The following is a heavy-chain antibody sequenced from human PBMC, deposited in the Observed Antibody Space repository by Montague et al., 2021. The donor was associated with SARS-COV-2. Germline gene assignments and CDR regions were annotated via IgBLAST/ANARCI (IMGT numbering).Heavy chain of an antibody. Sequence: SETLSLTCSVSGGSLRYSYWTWIRQAPGRGLEWIGYIYHTGTTKYNPALQSRLTISVDTAKNQFFLSLTSVTAADTAVYYCARVSSTALRGVIKTSGYYALDVWGHGTTVRVSS. J-gene: IGHJ6*02. CDR2: IYHTGTT. CDR1: GGSLRYSY. CDR3: ARVSSTALRGVIKTSGYYALDV. V-gene: IGHV4-4*09. D-gene: IGHD3-10*01.